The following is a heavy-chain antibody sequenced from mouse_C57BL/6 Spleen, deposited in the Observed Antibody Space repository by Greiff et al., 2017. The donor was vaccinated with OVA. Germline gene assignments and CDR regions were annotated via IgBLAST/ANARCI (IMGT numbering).Heavy chain of an antibody. CDR3: ARSDYVGSSWYFDV. J-gene: IGHJ1*03. CDR2: IHPDSGST. V-gene: IGHV1-64*01. CDR1: GYTFTSYW. D-gene: IGHD1-1*01. Sequence: QVQLQQPGAELVKPGASVKLSCKASGYTFTSYWMHWVKQRPGQGLEWIGMIHPDSGSTNYNEKFKSKATLTVDKSSSTAYMQLSSLTSEDSAVYYCARSDYVGSSWYFDVWGTGTTVTVSA.